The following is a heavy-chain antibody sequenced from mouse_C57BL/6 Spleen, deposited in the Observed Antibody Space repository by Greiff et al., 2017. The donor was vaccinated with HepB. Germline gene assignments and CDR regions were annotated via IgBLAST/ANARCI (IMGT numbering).Heavy chain of an antibody. CDR1: GFTFTDYY. J-gene: IGHJ2*01. V-gene: IGHV7-3*01. Sequence: EVQLMESGGGLVQPGGSLSLSCAASGFTFTDYYMSWVRQPPGKALEWLGFIRNKANGYTTEYSASVKGRFTISRDNSQSILYLQMNALRAEDSATYYCARYPLYDGYLDYWGQGTTLTVSS. CDR3: ARYPLYDGYLDY. D-gene: IGHD2-3*01. CDR2: IRNKANGYTT.